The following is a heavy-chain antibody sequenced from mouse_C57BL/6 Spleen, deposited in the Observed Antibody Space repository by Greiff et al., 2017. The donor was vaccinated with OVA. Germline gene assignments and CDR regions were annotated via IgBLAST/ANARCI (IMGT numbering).Heavy chain of an antibody. D-gene: IGHD2-5*01. CDR3: ARHSNYPFDY. Sequence: DVQLQESGPVLVKPGASVKMSCKASGYTFTDYYMNWVKQSHGKSLEWIGVINPYNGGTSYNQKFKGKATLTVDKSSSTAYMELNSLTSEDSAVYYCARHSNYPFDYWGQGTTLTVSS. CDR1: GYTFTDYY. V-gene: IGHV1-19*01. J-gene: IGHJ2*01. CDR2: INPYNGGT.